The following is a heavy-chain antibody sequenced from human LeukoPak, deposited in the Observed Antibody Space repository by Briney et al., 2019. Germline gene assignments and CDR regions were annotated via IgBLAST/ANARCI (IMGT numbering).Heavy chain of an antibody. V-gene: IGHV3-74*01. CDR3: TRGLAYCGGDCYNSLDY. Sequence: GGSLRLSCAASGFTFSNYWMHWVRQAPGKGLVWVSRINSDGSSTRYADSVKGRFTSSRDNAENTLYLQMNSLRAEDTAVYYCTRGLAYCGGDCYNSLDYWGQGPLVTVSS. J-gene: IGHJ4*02. D-gene: IGHD2-21*02. CDR1: GFTFSNYW. CDR2: INSDGSST.